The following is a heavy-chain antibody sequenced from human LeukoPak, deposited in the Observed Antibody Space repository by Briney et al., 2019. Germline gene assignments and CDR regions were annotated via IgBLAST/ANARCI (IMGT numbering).Heavy chain of an antibody. Sequence: GESLKISCKGSGYSFTSYWLGWVRQMPGKGLEWMGIIYPGDSDTRYSPSFQGQVTISADKSISTAYLQWSSLKASDTAMYYCARVLRSQLVRGNDAFDIWGQGTMVTVSS. CDR2: IYPGDSDT. CDR3: ARVLRSQLVRGNDAFDI. V-gene: IGHV5-51*01. D-gene: IGHD6-13*01. J-gene: IGHJ3*02. CDR1: GYSFTSYW.